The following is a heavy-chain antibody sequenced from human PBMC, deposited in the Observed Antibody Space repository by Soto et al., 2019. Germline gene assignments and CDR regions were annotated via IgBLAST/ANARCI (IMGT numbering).Heavy chain of an antibody. J-gene: IGHJ4*02. CDR1: GYTFTSYY. CDR3: ARDDNDFWSGYDY. V-gene: IGHV1-46*01. CDR2: ISASGGST. Sequence: AASVKVSCKASGYTFTSYYMHWVRQAPGQGLEWMGIISASGGSTSYAQKLQGRVTMTTDTSTSTAYMELRSLRSDDTAVYYCARDDNDFWSGYDYWGQGTLVTVS. D-gene: IGHD3-3*01.